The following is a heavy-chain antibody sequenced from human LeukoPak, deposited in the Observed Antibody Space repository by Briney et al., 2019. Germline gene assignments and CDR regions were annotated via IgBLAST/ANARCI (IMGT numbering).Heavy chain of an antibody. CDR3: ARVASWVWFGELVAFDI. D-gene: IGHD3-10*01. J-gene: IGHJ3*02. CDR2: IYYSGST. CDR1: GGYISSYY. Sequence: NPSETLSLTCTVSGGYISSYYWSWIRQPPGKGLEWIGYIYYSGSTNYNPSLKSRVTISVDTSKNQFSLKLSSVTAADTAVYYCARVASWVWFGELVAFDIWAKGQWSPSLQ. V-gene: IGHV4-59*01.